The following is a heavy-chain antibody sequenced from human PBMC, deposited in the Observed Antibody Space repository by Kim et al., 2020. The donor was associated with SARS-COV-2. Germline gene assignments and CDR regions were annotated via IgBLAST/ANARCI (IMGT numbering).Heavy chain of an antibody. CDR2: ISSSGNST. CDR3: ARASSTSCPCYYMDV. V-gene: IGHV3-74*01. J-gene: IGHJ6*03. CDR1: EFTFSTYW. D-gene: IGHD2-2*01. Sequence: GGSLRLSCAASEFTFSTYWMYWVRQAPGKGLVWVSRISSSGNSTNYADSVKGRFTISRDNAKNTLYLQMNSLRAEDTAVYYCARASSTSCPCYYMDVWGKGTPFTVSS.